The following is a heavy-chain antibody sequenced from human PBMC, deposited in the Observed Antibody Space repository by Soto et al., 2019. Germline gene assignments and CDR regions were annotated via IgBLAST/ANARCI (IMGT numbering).Heavy chain of an antibody. CDR3: ARDSGVHSTLLNYYYYGMDV. D-gene: IGHD3-10*01. CDR1: GYTFTSYG. J-gene: IGHJ6*02. V-gene: IGHV1-18*01. Sequence: ASVKVSCKASGYTFTSYGISWVRQAPGQGLEWMGWISAYNGSTNYAQKLQGRVTMTTDTSTSTAYMELRSLRSDDTAVYYCARDSGVHSTLLNYYYYGMDVWGQGTTVTVSS. CDR2: ISAYNGST.